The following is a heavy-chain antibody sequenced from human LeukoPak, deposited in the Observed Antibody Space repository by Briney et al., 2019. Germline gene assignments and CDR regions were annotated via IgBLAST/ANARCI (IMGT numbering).Heavy chain of an antibody. J-gene: IGHJ4*02. CDR3: ARRSGVLDSRDSRYYFDH. D-gene: IGHD3-22*01. Sequence: SETLSLTCIVSGGSVSSHYWSWIRQTPGKGLEYIGYIYYSGSTDYNPSLKSRVTISLDTSKNQFSLHLSSVTAADTAVYYCARRSGVLDSRDSRYYFDHWGQGTLVTVSS. V-gene: IGHV4-59*02. CDR2: IYYSGST. CDR1: GGSVSSHY.